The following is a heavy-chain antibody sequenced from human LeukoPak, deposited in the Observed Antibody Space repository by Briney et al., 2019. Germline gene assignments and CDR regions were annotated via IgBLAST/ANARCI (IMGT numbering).Heavy chain of an antibody. D-gene: IGHD2-2*02. Sequence: ASVKVSCKASGYTFTGYYMHWVRQAPGQGLEWMGWINPNSGNTGYAQKFQGRVTMTRNTSISTAYMELSSLRSEDTAVYYCARDRGYCSSTSCYKWFDPWGQGTLVTVSS. V-gene: IGHV1-8*02. CDR1: GYTFTGYY. CDR2: INPNSGNT. J-gene: IGHJ5*02. CDR3: ARDRGYCSSTSCYKWFDP.